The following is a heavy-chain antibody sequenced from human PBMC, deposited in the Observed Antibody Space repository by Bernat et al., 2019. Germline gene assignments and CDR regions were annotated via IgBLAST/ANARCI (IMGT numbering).Heavy chain of an antibody. CDR2: MHNGGST. D-gene: IGHD6-19*01. CDR3: ARMGGSGWPQADY. CDR1: GASISSTSYY. V-gene: IGHV4-39*01. Sequence: QLHLQESGPGLVKASETLSLTCTVSGASISSTSYYWGWIRQPPGKGLEWIGTMHNGGSTYYNPSLKSRVTISVDTSKNQFSLKLSSVTAADTAVYYCARMGGSGWPQADYWGQGTLVTVSS. J-gene: IGHJ4*02.